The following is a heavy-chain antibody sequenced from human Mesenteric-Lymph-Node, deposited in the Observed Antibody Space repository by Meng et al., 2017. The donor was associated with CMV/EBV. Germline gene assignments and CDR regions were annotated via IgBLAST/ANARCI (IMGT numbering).Heavy chain of an antibody. Sequence: SGGSVISSNYYWGWIRQPPGKGLEWIGSIYYSGSTYYNPSLKSRVTISVDTSKNQFSLKLTSVPAADTAVYYCARHLGYTYGRYYFDLWGRGTLVTVSS. CDR2: IYYSGST. V-gene: IGHV4-39*01. CDR1: GGSVISSNYY. CDR3: ARHLGYTYGRYYFDL. D-gene: IGHD5-18*01. J-gene: IGHJ2*01.